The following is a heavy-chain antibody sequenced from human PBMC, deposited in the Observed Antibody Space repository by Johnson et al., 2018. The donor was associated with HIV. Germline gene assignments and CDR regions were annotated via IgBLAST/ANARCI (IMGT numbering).Heavy chain of an antibody. Sequence: VRLVEAGGGVVQPGGSLRLSCAASGFTFSSYAMHWVRQAPGKGLEYVSAISNNGGSTFYADSVRGRFTISRDNSKNTLYLQMGSLRVEDMAVYYCARSRGPMRKDAFDIWGQGTKVTVSS. D-gene: IGHD3-10*01. CDR2: ISNNGGST. CDR1: GFTFSSYA. V-gene: IGHV3-64*07. CDR3: ARSRGPMRKDAFDI. J-gene: IGHJ3*02.